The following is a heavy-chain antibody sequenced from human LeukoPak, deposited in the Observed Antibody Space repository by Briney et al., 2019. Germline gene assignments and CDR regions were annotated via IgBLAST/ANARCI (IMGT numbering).Heavy chain of an antibody. Sequence: ASVKVSCKASGYTFTSYGISWVRQAPGQGLEGMGWISAYNGNTNYAQKLQGRVTMTTDTSTSTAYMELRSLRSDDTAVYYCARDRHDYDILTGYYNLDAFDIWGQGTMVTVSS. CDR2: ISAYNGNT. CDR1: GYTFTSYG. J-gene: IGHJ3*02. V-gene: IGHV1-18*04. CDR3: ARDRHDYDILTGYYNLDAFDI. D-gene: IGHD3-9*01.